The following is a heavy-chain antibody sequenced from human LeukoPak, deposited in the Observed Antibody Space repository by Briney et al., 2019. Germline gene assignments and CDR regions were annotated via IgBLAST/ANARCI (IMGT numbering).Heavy chain of an antibody. J-gene: IGHJ5*02. V-gene: IGHV1-2*02. D-gene: IGHD6-13*01. CDR1: GYTFTGYY. Sequence: GASVKVSCKASGYTFTGYYMHWVRPAPGQGLEWMGWINPNSGGTNYAQKFQGRVTMTRGTSISTAYMELSRLRSDDTAVYYCARSTNPARIAAQPEHWFDPWGQGTLVTVSS. CDR2: INPNSGGT. CDR3: ARSTNPARIAAQPEHWFDP.